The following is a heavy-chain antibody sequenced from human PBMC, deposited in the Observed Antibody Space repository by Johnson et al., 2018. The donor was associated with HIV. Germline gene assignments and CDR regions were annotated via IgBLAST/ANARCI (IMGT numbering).Heavy chain of an antibody. CDR3: VRDLGVSTGWSEAFDI. D-gene: IGHD6-19*01. J-gene: IGHJ3*02. CDR2: INRDGSAQ. CDR1: GFIFRTYW. Sequence: EMQLVESGGALVQPGGSLRLSCTASGFIFRTYWMSWVRQAPGKGLEWVANINRDGSAQNYVDSVKGRFTISKDNARNSLWLQMNSLRAEDTATYYGVRDLGVSTGWSEAFDIWGQGTMVTVSS. V-gene: IGHV3-7*01.